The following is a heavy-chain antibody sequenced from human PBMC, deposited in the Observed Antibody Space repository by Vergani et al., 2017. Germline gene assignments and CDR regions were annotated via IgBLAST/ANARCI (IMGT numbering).Heavy chain of an antibody. J-gene: IGHJ6*02. CDR2: IYSGGST. Sequence: EVQLVESGGGLVQPGGSLRLSCAASGFTVSSNYMSWVRQAPGKGLEWVSVIYSGGSTYYADSVKGRFTISRDKSKNTLYLQMNSLRAGDTAVYYCASKKQQWLGDRNNYGMDVWGQGTTVTVFS. CDR3: ASKKQQWLGDRNNYGMDV. CDR1: GFTVSSNY. V-gene: IGHV3-66*02. D-gene: IGHD6-19*01.